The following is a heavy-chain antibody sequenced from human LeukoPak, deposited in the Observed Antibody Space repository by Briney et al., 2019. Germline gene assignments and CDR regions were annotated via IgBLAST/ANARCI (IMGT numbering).Heavy chain of an antibody. D-gene: IGHD3-22*01. V-gene: IGHV3-23*01. CDR1: GFTFSSYA. Sequence: GGSLRLSCAASGFTFSSYAVSWVRQAPGKGLEWVAGISGSGGSTYYADSVKGRFTISRDNSKNTLYLQMNSLRAEDTAVYYCAKYRITMIVVGGAFDIWGQGTMVTVSS. J-gene: IGHJ3*02. CDR3: AKYRITMIVVGGAFDI. CDR2: ISGSGGST.